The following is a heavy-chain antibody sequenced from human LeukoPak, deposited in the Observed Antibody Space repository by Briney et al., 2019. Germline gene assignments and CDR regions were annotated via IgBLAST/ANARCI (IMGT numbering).Heavy chain of an antibody. CDR3: ATGSWIQLWLPRSDAFDI. D-gene: IGHD5-18*01. CDR1: GFTFDDYA. Sequence: GGSLRLSCAASGFTFDDYAMHWVRRAPGKGLEWVSLISGDGGSTYYADSVKGRFTISRDNSKNSLYLQMNSLRTEDTALYYCATGSWIQLWLPRSDAFDIWGQGTMVTVSS. CDR2: ISGDGGST. J-gene: IGHJ3*02. V-gene: IGHV3-43*02.